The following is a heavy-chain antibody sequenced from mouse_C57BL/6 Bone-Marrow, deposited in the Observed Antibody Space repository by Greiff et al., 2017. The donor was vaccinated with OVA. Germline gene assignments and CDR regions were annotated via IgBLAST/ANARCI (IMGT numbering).Heavy chain of an antibody. D-gene: IGHD2-4*01. V-gene: IGHV1-64*01. CDR3: ARGHYYDYDEFAY. CDR1: GYTFTSYW. J-gene: IGHJ3*01. CDR2: IHPNSGST. Sequence: VQLQQPGAELVKPGASVKLSCKASGYTFTSYWMHWVKQRPGQGLEWIGMIHPNSGSTNYNEKFKSKATLTVDKSSSTAYMQLSSLTSEDSAVYYCARGHYYDYDEFAYWGQGTLVTVSA.